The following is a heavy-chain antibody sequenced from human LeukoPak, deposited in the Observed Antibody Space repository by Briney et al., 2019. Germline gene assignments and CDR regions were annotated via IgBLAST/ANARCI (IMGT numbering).Heavy chain of an antibody. CDR2: INHSGST. Sequence: SETLSLTCAVYGGSFSGYYWSWIRQPPGKGLEWIGEINHSGSTNYNPSLKSRVTISVDTSKNQFSLKLSSVTAADTAVYYCARELVPPHAHTYYHYYGMDVWGQGTTVTVSS. V-gene: IGHV4-34*01. CDR3: ARELVPPHAHTYYHYYGMDV. J-gene: IGHJ6*02. D-gene: IGHD6-13*01. CDR1: GGSFSGYY.